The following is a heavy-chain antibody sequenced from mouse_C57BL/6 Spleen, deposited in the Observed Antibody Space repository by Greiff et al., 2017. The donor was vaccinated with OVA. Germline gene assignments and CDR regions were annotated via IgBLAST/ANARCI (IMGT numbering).Heavy chain of an antibody. Sequence: VQLQQSGAELVKPGASVKLSCKASGYTFTSYWMQWVKQRPGQGLEWIGEIDPSDSYTNYNQKFKGKATLTVDTSSSTAYMQLSSLTSEDSAVYYCARSTVVAGDYWGQGTTLTVSS. CDR1: GYTFTSYW. D-gene: IGHD1-1*01. CDR3: ARSTVVAGDY. J-gene: IGHJ2*01. V-gene: IGHV1-50*01. CDR2: IDPSDSYT.